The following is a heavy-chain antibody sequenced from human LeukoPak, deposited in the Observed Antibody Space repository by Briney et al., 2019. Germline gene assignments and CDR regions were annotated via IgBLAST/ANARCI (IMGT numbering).Heavy chain of an antibody. V-gene: IGHV3-21*01. D-gene: IGHD5-18*01. J-gene: IGHJ4*02. CDR2: ISSSSSYI. CDR3: ASWPMGPIQLWSTYYFDY. CDR1: GFTFSSYS. Sequence: PGGSLRLSCAASGFTFSSYSMNWVRQAPGKGLEWVSSISSSSSYIYYADSVKGRFTISRDNAKNSLYLQMNSLRAEDTAVYYCASWPMGPIQLWSTYYFDYWGQGTLVTVSS.